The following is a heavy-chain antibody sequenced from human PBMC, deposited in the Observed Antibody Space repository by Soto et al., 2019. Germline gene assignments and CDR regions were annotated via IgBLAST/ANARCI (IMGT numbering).Heavy chain of an antibody. CDR1: GGSISSGDYY. CDR3: ARVIRGYSGYDFIDY. J-gene: IGHJ4*02. V-gene: IGHV4-30-4*01. Sequence: SATLCITCTVSGGSISSGDYYWSWIRQPPGKGLEWIGYIYYSGSTYYNPSLKSRVTISVDTSKNQFSLKLSSVTAADTAVYYCARVIRGYSGYDFIDYWGQGTLVTVSS. CDR2: IYYSGST. D-gene: IGHD5-12*01.